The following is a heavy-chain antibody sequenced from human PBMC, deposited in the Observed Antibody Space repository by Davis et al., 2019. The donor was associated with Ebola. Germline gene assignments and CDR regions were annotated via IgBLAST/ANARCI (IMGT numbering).Heavy chain of an antibody. CDR2: INPNSGGT. J-gene: IGHJ4*02. CDR3: ARDNVRGGLDY. V-gene: IGHV1-2*04. CDR1: GYTFTSYG. D-gene: IGHD2-8*01. Sequence: AASVKVSCKASGYTFTSYGISWVRQAPGQGLEWMGWINPNSGGTNYAQKFQGWVTMTRDTSISTAYMELSRLRSDDTAVYYCARDNVRGGLDYWGQGTLVTVSS.